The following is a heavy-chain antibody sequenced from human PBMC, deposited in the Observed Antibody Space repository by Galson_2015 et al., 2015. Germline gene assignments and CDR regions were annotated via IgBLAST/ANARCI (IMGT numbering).Heavy chain of an antibody. Sequence: SLRLSCAASGFTFSSYWMSWVRQAPGKGLEWVANIKQDGSEKYYVDSVKGRFTISRDNAKNSLYLQMNSLRAEDTAVYYRARDGSSRLQPFDYWGQGTLVTVSS. CDR1: GFTFSSYW. CDR3: ARDGSSRLQPFDY. D-gene: IGHD1-26*01. J-gene: IGHJ4*02. CDR2: IKQDGSEK. V-gene: IGHV3-7*01.